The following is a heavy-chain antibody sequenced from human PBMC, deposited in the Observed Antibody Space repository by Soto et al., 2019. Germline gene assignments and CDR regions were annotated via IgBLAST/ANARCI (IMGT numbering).Heavy chain of an antibody. CDR1: GFSLSTSGVG. Sequence: SGPTLVNPTQTLTLTCTFSGFSLSTSGVGVGWIRQPPGKALEWLALIYWDDDKRYSPSLKSRLTITKDTSKNQVVLTMTNMDPVDIATFYCADSHEWSYHRALDYWGQGTLVTVSS. V-gene: IGHV2-5*02. CDR3: ADSHEWSYHRALDY. D-gene: IGHD3-16*02. J-gene: IGHJ4*02. CDR2: IYWDDDK.